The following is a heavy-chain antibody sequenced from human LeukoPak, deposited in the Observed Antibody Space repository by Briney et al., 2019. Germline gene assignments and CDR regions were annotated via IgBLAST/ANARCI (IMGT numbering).Heavy chain of an antibody. V-gene: IGHV3-21*01. D-gene: IGHD3-3*01. CDR2: ISSSRSYI. CDR1: GFTFSSYS. Sequence: GGSLRLSCAASGFTFSSYSMNWVRQAPGKGLEWASSISSSRSYIYYADSVKGRFTISRDNAKNSLYLQMNSLRAEDTAVYYCARVYSTIFGVVRNWFDPWGQGTLVTVSS. CDR3: ARVYSTIFGVVRNWFDP. J-gene: IGHJ5*02.